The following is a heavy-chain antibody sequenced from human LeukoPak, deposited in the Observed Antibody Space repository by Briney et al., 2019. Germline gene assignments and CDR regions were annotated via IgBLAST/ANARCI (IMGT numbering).Heavy chain of an antibody. J-gene: IGHJ4*02. CDR3: ARVGPSSGYYSLDY. V-gene: IGHV1-8*01. D-gene: IGHD3-22*01. CDR1: GYTFTSYD. CDR2: MNPNSGNT. Sequence: HRASVKVSCKASGYTFTSYDINWVRQATGQGLEWMGWMNPNSGNTGYAQKFQGRVTMTRNTSISTAYMELSSLRSEDTAVYYCARVGPSSGYYSLDYWGQGTLVTVSS.